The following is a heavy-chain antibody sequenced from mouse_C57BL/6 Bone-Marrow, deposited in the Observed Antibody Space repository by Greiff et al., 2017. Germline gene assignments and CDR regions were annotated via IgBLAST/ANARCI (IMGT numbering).Heavy chain of an antibody. CDR2: IDPSDSYT. J-gene: IGHJ4*01. CDR3: ARGGYYSRGAMDY. D-gene: IGHD1-1*01. V-gene: IGHV1-50*01. Sequence: QVQLQQPGAELVKPGASVKLSCKASGYTFTSYWMQWVKQRPGQGLEWIGEIDPSDSYTNYNQKFKGKATLTVDNSSSTAYMQLSSLTSEDSAVYYCARGGYYSRGAMDYWGQGTSVTVSS. CDR1: GYTFTSYW.